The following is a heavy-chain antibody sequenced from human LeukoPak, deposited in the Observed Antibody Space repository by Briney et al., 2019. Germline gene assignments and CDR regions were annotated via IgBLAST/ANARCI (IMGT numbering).Heavy chain of an antibody. CDR2: ISAYNGNT. Sequence: ASVKVSCKASGYTFTGYYIHWVRQAPGQGLEWMGWISAYNGNTNYAQKLQGRVTMTTDTSTSTAYMELRSLRSDDTAVYYCAREESSGWYDYFDYWGQGTLVTVSS. CDR1: GYTFTGYY. J-gene: IGHJ4*02. D-gene: IGHD6-19*01. V-gene: IGHV1-18*04. CDR3: AREESSGWYDYFDY.